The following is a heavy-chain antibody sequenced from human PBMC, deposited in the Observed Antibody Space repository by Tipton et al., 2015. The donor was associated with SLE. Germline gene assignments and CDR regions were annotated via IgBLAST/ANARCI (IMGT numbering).Heavy chain of an antibody. CDR2: INYSGDT. CDR3: ARGVAHYYDSGSFDI. Sequence: AGLVKPSETLSLTCAIYSGSFSGYHWSWIRQYPGKGLEWIGEINYSGDTNYNPSLKSRVTISVATSKNQLSLKLSSVTAADTAVYYCARGVAHYYDSGSFDIWGQGTMVTVSS. D-gene: IGHD3-22*01. CDR1: SGSFSGYH. V-gene: IGHV4-34*01. J-gene: IGHJ3*02.